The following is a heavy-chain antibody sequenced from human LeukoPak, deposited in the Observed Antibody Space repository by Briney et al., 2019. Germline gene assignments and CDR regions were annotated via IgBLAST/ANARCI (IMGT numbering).Heavy chain of an antibody. D-gene: IGHD3-10*01. CDR3: ARGGGGSGSYSA. J-gene: IGHJ5*02. V-gene: IGHV4-59*01. Sequence: PSETLSLTCTVSGGSISSYYWSWIRQPPGEGLEWIGYIYYSGSTNYNPSLKSRVTISVDTSKNQFSLKLSSVTAADTAVYYCARGGGGSGSYSAWGQGTLVTVSS. CDR1: GGSISSYY. CDR2: IYYSGST.